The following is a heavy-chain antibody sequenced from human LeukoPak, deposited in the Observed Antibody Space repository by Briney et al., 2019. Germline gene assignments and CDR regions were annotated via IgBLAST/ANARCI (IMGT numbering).Heavy chain of an antibody. CDR1: GGSINSGDYY. Sequence: SETLSLTCTVSGGSINSGDYYWSWIRLHPGKGLEWIGYISYSGSTYYNPSLKSRLTMSVDTSKNQFSLKLSSVTAADTAVYYCTRDSSGSFFDYWGQGTLVTVSS. CDR3: TRDSSGSFFDY. J-gene: IGHJ4*02. CDR2: ISYSGST. V-gene: IGHV4-31*03.